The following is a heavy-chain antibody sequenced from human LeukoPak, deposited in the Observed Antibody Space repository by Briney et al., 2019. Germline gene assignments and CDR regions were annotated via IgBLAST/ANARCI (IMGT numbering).Heavy chain of an antibody. CDR2: IIPIFGTA. J-gene: IGHJ5*02. V-gene: IGHV1-69*06. CDR1: GGTFSSYA. Sequence: GASVKVSCKASGGTFSSYAISWVRQAPGQGLEWMGGIIPIFGTANYAQKFQGRVTITADKSTSTAYMELSSLRSEDTAVYYCASGSTIYDILTGYSSSWFDPWGQGTLVTVSS. D-gene: IGHD3-9*01. CDR3: ASGSTIYDILTGYSSSWFDP.